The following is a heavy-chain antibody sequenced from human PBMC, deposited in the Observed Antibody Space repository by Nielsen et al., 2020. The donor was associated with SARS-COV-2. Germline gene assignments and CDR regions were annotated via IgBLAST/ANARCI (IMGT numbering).Heavy chain of an antibody. D-gene: IGHD6-13*01. CDR3: AKVMGRIAAAGTFDY. V-gene: IGHV3-23*01. CDR2: ISGSGGST. J-gene: IGHJ4*02. CDR1: GFTFSSYA. Sequence: GESLKISCAASGFTFSSYAMSWVRQAPGKGLEWVSAISGSGGSTYYADSVKGRFTISRDNSKNTLYLQMNSLRAEDTAVYYCAKVMGRIAAAGTFDYWGQGTLVTVSS.